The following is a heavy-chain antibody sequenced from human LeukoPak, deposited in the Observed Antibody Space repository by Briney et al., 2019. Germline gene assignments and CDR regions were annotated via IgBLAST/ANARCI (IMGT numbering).Heavy chain of an antibody. CDR2: IKQDGSEK. Sequence: GGSLRLSCAASGFTFSSYWMSWVRQAPGKGLEGVANIKQDGSEKYYVDSVKGRFTISRDNAKNSLYLQMNSLRAEDTAVYYCAREIVVATSNWFDPWGQGTLVTVSS. D-gene: IGHD3-22*01. V-gene: IGHV3-7*01. J-gene: IGHJ5*02. CDR3: AREIVVATSNWFDP. CDR1: GFTFSSYW.